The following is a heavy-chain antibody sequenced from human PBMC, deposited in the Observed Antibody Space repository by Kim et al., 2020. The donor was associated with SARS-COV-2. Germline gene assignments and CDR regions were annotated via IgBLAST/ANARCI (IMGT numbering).Heavy chain of an antibody. J-gene: IGHJ4*02. CDR3: AKGKQQLALYYFDY. D-gene: IGHD6-13*01. CDR2: ISYDGSNE. V-gene: IGHV3-30*18. CDR1: GFTFSSCD. Sequence: GGSLRLSCAASGFTFSSCDIHWVRQAPGKGLEWGSVISYDGSNEYYADSVKGRFTISRDNSKNTLYLQMNSLRAEDTAVYFCAKGKQQLALYYFDYWGQGPLVTVSS.